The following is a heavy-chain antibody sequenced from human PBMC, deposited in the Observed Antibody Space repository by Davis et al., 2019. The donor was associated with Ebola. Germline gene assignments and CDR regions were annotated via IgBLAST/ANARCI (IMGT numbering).Heavy chain of an antibody. CDR3: ARGGEPLGDAFDI. Sequence: GESLKISCAASGFSVSSNSISWLRHAPGKGLESVSSIYSGRSTFYSDSVKGRFIISRDNSKNTVYLQMNSLRVEDTAVYYCARGGEPLGDAFDIWGQGTMVSVSS. J-gene: IGHJ3*02. D-gene: IGHD4-17*01. CDR1: GFSVSSNS. V-gene: IGHV3-53*01. CDR2: IYSGRST.